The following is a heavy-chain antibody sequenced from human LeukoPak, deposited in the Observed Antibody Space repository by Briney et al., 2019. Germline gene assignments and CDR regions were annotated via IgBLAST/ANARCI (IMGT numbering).Heavy chain of an antibody. D-gene: IGHD4-23*01. CDR1: GDSISSYY. CDR2: IYASGST. V-gene: IGHV4-4*07. CDR3: AREDTAVNNWFDP. J-gene: IGHJ5*02. Sequence: SETLSLTCTVSGDSISSYYWSWIRQPAGKGLEWIGRIYASGSTNYNPSLKGRVTISVDTSKNQFSLKLSSVTAADTAVYYCAREDTAVNNWFDPWGQGTLVTVSS.